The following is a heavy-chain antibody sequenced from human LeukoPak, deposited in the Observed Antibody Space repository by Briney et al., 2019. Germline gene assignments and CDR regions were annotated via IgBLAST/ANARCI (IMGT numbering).Heavy chain of an antibody. CDR3: ARDRGEFDY. CDR2: ISSSGSTI. CDR1: GFTFSSYE. Sequence: GGALRLSCAASGFTFSSYEMNWVRQAPGKGLEWVSYISSSGSTIYYADSVKGRFTISRENAKNSLYLQMNSLRAEDTAVYYCARDRGEFDYWGQGTLVTVSS. V-gene: IGHV3-48*03. J-gene: IGHJ4*02.